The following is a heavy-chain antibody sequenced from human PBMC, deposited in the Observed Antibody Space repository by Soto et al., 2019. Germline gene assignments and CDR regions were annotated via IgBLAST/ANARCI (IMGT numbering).Heavy chain of an antibody. D-gene: IGHD3-9*01. J-gene: IGHJ5*01. CDR1: GFTVSSNY. CDR3: DRPYGHRCPCDMDA. V-gene: IGHV3-53*02. CDR2: LYGGGST. Sequence: EVQLLETGGGLVQPGGSLRLSCAASGFTVSSNYMSWVRLAPGKGLEWVSVLYGGGSTYSADSVKGRFTISRDNSKNKLYLQMNSLSAGDAAVYNCDRPYGHRCPCDMDAWGQGTMVTVSA.